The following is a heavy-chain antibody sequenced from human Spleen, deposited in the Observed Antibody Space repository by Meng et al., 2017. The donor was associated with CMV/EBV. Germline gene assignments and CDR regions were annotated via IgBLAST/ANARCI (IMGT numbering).Heavy chain of an antibody. Sequence: SETLSLTCTVSDGSISSDTYYWSWIRQPPGKGLEWIGEINHSGSINYNPSLKSRVSISVDTSKSQFSLKLSSVTAADTAVYYCARGPYSTFYYYGLDVWGQGTTVTVSS. J-gene: IGHJ6*02. D-gene: IGHD6-13*01. CDR1: DGSISSDTYY. CDR3: ARGPYSTFYYYGLDV. CDR2: INHSGSI. V-gene: IGHV4-34*01.